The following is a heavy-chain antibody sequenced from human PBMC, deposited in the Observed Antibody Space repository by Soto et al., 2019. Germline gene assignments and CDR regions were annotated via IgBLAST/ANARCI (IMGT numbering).Heavy chain of an antibody. CDR1: GFTLSDFA. CDR2: ISNDRGNE. CDR3: ARAAPGMDV. V-gene: IGHV3-30-3*01. Sequence: QVQLVESGGGVVQPGRSLRLSCAAAGFTLSDFAMHWVRQAPGKGLEWVALISNDRGNEHYGDSVKGRFTISRDNSKHMLYLQVTSLRVEDTAVYYCARAAPGMDVWGQGTTVTVSS. J-gene: IGHJ6*02.